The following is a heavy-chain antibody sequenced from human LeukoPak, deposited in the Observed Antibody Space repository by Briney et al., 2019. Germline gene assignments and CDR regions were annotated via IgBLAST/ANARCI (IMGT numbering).Heavy chain of an antibody. V-gene: IGHV3-7*01. CDR3: ARDSGSYSYGVDY. Sequence: GGPLRLSCAASGFTFSSYWMSWVRQAPGKGLEWVANIKQDGSEKYYVDSVKGRFTISRDNAKNSLYLQMNSLRAEDTAVYYCARDSGSYSYGVDYWGQGTLVTVSS. CDR2: IKQDGSEK. CDR1: GFTFSSYW. D-gene: IGHD1-26*01. J-gene: IGHJ4*02.